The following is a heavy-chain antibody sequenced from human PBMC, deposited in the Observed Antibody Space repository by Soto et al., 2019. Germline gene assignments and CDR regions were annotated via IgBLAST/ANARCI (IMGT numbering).Heavy chain of an antibody. D-gene: IGHD6-6*01. J-gene: IGHJ5*02. CDR2: IYHSGST. Sequence: QLQLQESGSGLVKPSQTLSLTCAVSGGSISSGGYSWSWIRQPPGKGLEWIGYIYHSGSTYYNPSLKSRVTTSVDRSKNQFSLKLSSVTAADTAVYYCARVKYSSSWCWFDPWGQGTLVTVSS. CDR3: ARVKYSSSWCWFDP. CDR1: GGSISSGGYS. V-gene: IGHV4-30-2*01.